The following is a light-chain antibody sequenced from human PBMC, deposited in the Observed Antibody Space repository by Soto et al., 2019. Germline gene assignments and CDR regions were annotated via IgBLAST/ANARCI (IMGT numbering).Light chain of an antibody. CDR1: QGISSY. J-gene: IGKJ1*01. CDR2: AAA. CDR3: QQYYSYPRT. V-gene: IGKV1-8*01. Sequence: AIRMTQSPSSFSASTGDRVTITCRASQGISSYLAWYQQKQGKAPTLLIYAAATLQSEVPSRFSGSGSGTDFTLTISSLQDEDFATYYCQQYYSYPRTFGQGTKVEIK.